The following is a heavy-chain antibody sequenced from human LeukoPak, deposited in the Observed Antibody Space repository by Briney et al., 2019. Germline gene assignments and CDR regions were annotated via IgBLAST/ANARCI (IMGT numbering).Heavy chain of an antibody. Sequence: GGSLRLSCAASGFTFSSYAMNWVRQAPGEGLDWVGRIASKTDGGATDYAAPVKGRFTISRDDSKNTLNLQMNSLKTEDTAVYYCTTGIRGNWGQGTLVTVSS. V-gene: IGHV3-15*04. CDR1: GFTFSSYA. CDR3: TTGIRGN. CDR2: IASKTDGGAT. J-gene: IGHJ4*02. D-gene: IGHD3-10*01.